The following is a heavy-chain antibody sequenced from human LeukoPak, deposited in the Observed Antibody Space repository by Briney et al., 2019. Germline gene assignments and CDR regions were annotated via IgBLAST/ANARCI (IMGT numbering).Heavy chain of an antibody. CDR2: ISGSGGST. CDR3: ARQVGPDY. CDR1: GFTFSSYG. V-gene: IGHV3-23*01. D-gene: IGHD1-26*01. Sequence: GGSLRLSCAASGFTFSSYGMSWVRQAPGKGLEWVSAISGSGGSTYYADSVKGRFTISRDNSRNTLYLQMNNLRAEDTAVYSCARQVGPDYWGQGTLVTVSS. J-gene: IGHJ4*02.